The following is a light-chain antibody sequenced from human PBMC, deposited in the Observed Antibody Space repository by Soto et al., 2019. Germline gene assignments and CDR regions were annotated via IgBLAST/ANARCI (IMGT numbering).Light chain of an antibody. CDR2: EVT. CDR1: ISDVYDYKY. V-gene: IGLV2-14*01. CDR3: SSFTPYSLGV. Sequence: QAVVTQPASVSGSPGQSITISCTATISDVYDYKYVSWYQQHPGKARKLIIYEVTHRPSGVSSRFSGSKSDNTASLTISGLQAEDEADYYCSSFTPYSLGVFGGGTKLTVL. J-gene: IGLJ3*02.